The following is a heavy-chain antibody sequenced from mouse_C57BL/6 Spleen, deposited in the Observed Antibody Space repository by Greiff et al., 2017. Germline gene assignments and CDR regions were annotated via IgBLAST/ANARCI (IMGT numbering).Heavy chain of an antibody. Sequence: VTLVESGPGLVQPSQSLSITCTVSGFSLTSYGVHWVRQSPGKGLEWLGVIWRGGSTDYNAAFMSRLSITKDNAKSQVFLKMNSLHADDTAVYYCAKTSCGGSFDYWGQGTTLTVSS. V-gene: IGHV2-5*01. J-gene: IGHJ2*01. D-gene: IGHD1-1*02. CDR3: AKTSCGGSFDY. CDR1: GFSLTSYG. CDR2: IWRGGST.